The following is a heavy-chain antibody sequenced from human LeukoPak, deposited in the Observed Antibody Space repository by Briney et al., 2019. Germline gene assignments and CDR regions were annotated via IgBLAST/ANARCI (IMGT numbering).Heavy chain of an antibody. CDR2: IYHSGNT. V-gene: IGHV4-38-2*02. CDR1: GFSIRSDYA. Sequence: SETLSLTCIVSGFSIRSDYAWGWVRKPPGKGLEWIGIIYHSGNTYYNPSLKSRVTMSVDTSRNQFSLKMRSVTAADTAVYYCVRDIWGLPPDYWGQGTLVTVSS. CDR3: VRDIWGLPPDY. J-gene: IGHJ4*02. D-gene: IGHD3-16*01.